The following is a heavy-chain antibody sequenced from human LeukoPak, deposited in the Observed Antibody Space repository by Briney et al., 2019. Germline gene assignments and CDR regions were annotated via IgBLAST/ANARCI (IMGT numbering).Heavy chain of an antibody. CDR3: ATVTIAAAGMGGYYFDY. V-gene: IGHV1-24*01. CDR1: GYTFTDYY. Sequence: ASVKVSCKASGYTFTDYYMHWVQQAPGKGLEWMGGFDPEDGETIYAQKFQGRVTMTEDTSTDTAYMELSSLRSEDTAVYYCATVTIAAAGMGGYYFDYWGQGTLVTVSS. J-gene: IGHJ4*02. CDR2: FDPEDGET. D-gene: IGHD6-13*01.